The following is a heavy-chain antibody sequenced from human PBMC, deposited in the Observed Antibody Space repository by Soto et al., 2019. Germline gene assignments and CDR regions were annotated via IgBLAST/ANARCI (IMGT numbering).Heavy chain of an antibody. CDR2: IYYSGST. V-gene: IGHV4-39*07. CDR3: ARDLDGSGWFDP. Sequence: SETLSLTCTVSGGSISSSSYYWGWIRQPPGKGLEWIGSIYYSGSTNYNPSLKSRVTISVDTSKNQFSLKLSSVTAADTAVYYCARDLDGSGWFDPWGQGTLVTVSS. CDR1: GGSISSSSYY. J-gene: IGHJ5*02. D-gene: IGHD6-19*01.